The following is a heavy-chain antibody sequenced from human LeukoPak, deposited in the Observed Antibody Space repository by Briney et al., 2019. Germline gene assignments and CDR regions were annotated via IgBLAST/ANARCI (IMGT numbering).Heavy chain of an antibody. CDR3: ARYGSGSYCFGYYLDY. CDR1: GFTVSSNY. V-gene: IGHV3-66*02. Sequence: GGSLRLSCAASGFTVSSNYMSWVRQAPGKGLEWVSVIYSGGSTYYADSVKGRFTISRDNSKNTLYLQMNSLRAEDTAVYYCARYGSGSYCFGYYLDYWGQGTLVTVSS. D-gene: IGHD3-10*01. J-gene: IGHJ4*02. CDR2: IYSGGST.